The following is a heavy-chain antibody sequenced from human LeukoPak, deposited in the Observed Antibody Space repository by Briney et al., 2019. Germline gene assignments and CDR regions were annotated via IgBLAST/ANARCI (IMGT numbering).Heavy chain of an antibody. CDR2: IYYSGST. Sequence: SETLSLTCTVSGGSISSYYWGWIRQPPGKGLEWIGSIYYSGSTYYNPSLKSRVTISVDTSKNQFSLKVSSVTAADTAVYYCARSLATCSGGSCHPYYFDYWGQGTLVTVSS. D-gene: IGHD2-15*01. J-gene: IGHJ4*02. CDR3: ARSLATCSGGSCHPYYFDY. V-gene: IGHV4-39*07. CDR1: GGSISSYY.